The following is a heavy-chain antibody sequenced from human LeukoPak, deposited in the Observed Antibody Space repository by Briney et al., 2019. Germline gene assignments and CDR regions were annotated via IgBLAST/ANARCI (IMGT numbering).Heavy chain of an antibody. CDR1: GYTFTSYD. D-gene: IGHD6-13*01. J-gene: IGHJ6*03. CDR2: MNPNSGNT. Sequence: ASVKVSCKASGYTFTSYDINWVRQATGQGLEWMGWMNPNSGNTGYAQKFQGRVTITRNTSISTAYMELSSLRSEDTAVYYCARSDRDSSSWYYTVYYYMDVWGKGTTVTVSS. V-gene: IGHV1-8*03. CDR3: ARSDRDSSSWYYTVYYYMDV.